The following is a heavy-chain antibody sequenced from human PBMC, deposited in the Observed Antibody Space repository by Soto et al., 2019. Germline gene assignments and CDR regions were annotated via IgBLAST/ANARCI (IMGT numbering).Heavy chain of an antibody. CDR2: IMPVFGIA. D-gene: IGHD2-2*01. J-gene: IGHJ6*02. CDR3: AREDRDRETGLVPAAIDGMDV. CDR1: GGTFSRYS. Sequence: QVQLVQSGAEVKKPGSSVKVSCKASGGTFSRYSFTWVRQAPGHGLEWMGRIMPVFGIASYGQKFQGRVTITADESTSTAFMELSSLRSEDTAVYYCAREDRDRETGLVPAAIDGMDVWGQGTTVTVSS. V-gene: IGHV1-69*08.